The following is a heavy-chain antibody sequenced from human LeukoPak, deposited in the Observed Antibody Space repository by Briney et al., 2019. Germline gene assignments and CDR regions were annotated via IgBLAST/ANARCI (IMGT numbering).Heavy chain of an antibody. D-gene: IGHD2-2*01. J-gene: IGHJ4*02. V-gene: IGHV1-2*02. CDR3: ARDPKSQLLLDY. Sequence: ASVKVSCRSSGFTFTDEYIHWVRQAPGQGLEWMGWINPYSGAINYAQKFQGRVTLTRDTSISTAYMELSRLTSGDTAVYYCARDPKSQLLLDYWGQGTLVTVSS. CDR2: INPYSGAI. CDR1: GFTFTDEY.